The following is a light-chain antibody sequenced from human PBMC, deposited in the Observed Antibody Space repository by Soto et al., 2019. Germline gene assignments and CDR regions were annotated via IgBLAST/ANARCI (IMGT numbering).Light chain of an antibody. CDR1: QSVSSSY. J-gene: IGKJ5*01. CDR2: GAS. V-gene: IGKV3-20*01. Sequence: EMVLTQSPGTLSLSPGERATLSCRASQSVSSSYLAWYQQKPGQAPRLLIYGASRRATGIPDRFSGSGSGTDFTLTSSRLEPEDCAVYSCQQYGSSPPKITFGQGTRLEIK. CDR3: QQYGSSPPKIT.